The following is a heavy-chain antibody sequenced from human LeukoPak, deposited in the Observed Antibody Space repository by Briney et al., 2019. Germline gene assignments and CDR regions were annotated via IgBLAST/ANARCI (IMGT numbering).Heavy chain of an antibody. J-gene: IGHJ4*02. CDR2: IRAYNGNT. CDR3: ARDFGDIVVVPAAMALDY. D-gene: IGHD2-2*01. Sequence: ASVKVSCKASGYTFTSYGISWVRQAPGQGLEWMGWIRAYNGNTNYAQKLQGRVTMTTDTSTSTAYMELRRLRADDTAVYYCARDFGDIVVVPAAMALDYWGQGTLVTVSS. V-gene: IGHV1-18*01. CDR1: GYTFTSYG.